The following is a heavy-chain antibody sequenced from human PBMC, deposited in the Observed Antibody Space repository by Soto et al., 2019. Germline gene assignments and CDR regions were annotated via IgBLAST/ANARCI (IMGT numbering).Heavy chain of an antibody. CDR3: SKSPRVVVAATVFYYYYYMDV. V-gene: IGHV3-23*01. Sequence: AGGSLRLSCAASGFTFSSYAMSWVRQAPGKGLEWVSAISGSGGSTYYADSVKGRFTISRDNSKNTLYLQMNSLRAEDTAVYYCSKSPRVVVAATVFYYYYYMDVWGKGTTVTVSS. CDR1: GFTFSSYA. CDR2: ISGSGGST. J-gene: IGHJ6*03. D-gene: IGHD2-15*01.